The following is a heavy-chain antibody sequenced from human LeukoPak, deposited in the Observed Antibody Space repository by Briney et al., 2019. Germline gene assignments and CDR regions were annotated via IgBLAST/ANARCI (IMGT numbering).Heavy chain of an antibody. D-gene: IGHD2-15*01. CDR3: AKEGRDSGGYNGWFEP. Sequence: SETLSLTCTVSGGSISSGGYYWSWIRQHPGKGLEWIGYIYYSGSTYYNPSLKSRVTISVDTSKNQFSLKLNSVTAADTAVFFCAKEGRDSGGYNGWFEPRGQGTLVTVSS. V-gene: IGHV4-31*03. CDR2: IYYSGST. CDR1: GGSISSGGYY. J-gene: IGHJ5*02.